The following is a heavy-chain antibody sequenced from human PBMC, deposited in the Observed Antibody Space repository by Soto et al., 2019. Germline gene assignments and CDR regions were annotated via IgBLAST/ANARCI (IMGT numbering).Heavy chain of an antibody. J-gene: IGHJ4*02. CDR2: ISYDGSNK. D-gene: IGHD6-13*01. Sequence: QVQLVESGGGVVQPGRSLRLCCAASGFTFSSYAMHWVRQAPGKGLEWVAVISYDGSNKYYADSVKGRFTISRDNSKNTLYLQMNSLRAEDTAVYYCARDHSSTYLYYFDYWGQGTLVTVSS. CDR1: GFTFSSYA. V-gene: IGHV3-30-3*01. CDR3: ARDHSSTYLYYFDY.